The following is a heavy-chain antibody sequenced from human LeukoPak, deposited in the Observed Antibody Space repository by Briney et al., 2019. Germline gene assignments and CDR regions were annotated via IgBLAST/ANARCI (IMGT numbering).Heavy chain of an antibody. CDR1: GYTFTNYW. CDR2: IHPGDSDT. Sequence: GESLKISCKGYGYTFTNYWIGWVRQMPGKGLEWMGIIHPGDSDTRYSPSFQGQVTISVDKSISTAYLQWSSLRASDTAMYYCARAYGSGNYWFDPWGQGTLVTVSS. V-gene: IGHV5-51*01. D-gene: IGHD3-10*01. CDR3: ARAYGSGNYWFDP. J-gene: IGHJ5*02.